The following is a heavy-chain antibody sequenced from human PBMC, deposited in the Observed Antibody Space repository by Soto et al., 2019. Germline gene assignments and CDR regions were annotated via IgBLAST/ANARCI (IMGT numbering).Heavy chain of an antibody. J-gene: IGHJ4*02. CDR3: AKLIPGTTEGDY. CDR1: GFTFSSYG. CDR2: ISYDGSNK. V-gene: IGHV3-30*18. D-gene: IGHD1-20*01. Sequence: QVQLVESGGGVVQPGRSLRLSCAASGFTFSSYGMHWVRQAPGKGLEWVAVISYDGSNKYYADSVKGRFTISRDNSKNTLYLQMNSLRAEDTAVYYCAKLIPGTTEGDYWGQGTLVTVSS.